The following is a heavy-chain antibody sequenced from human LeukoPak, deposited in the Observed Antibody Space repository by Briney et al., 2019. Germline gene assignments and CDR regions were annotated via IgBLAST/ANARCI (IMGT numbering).Heavy chain of an antibody. CDR1: GFTFSIYA. J-gene: IGHJ4*02. Sequence: PGGSLRLSCAASGFTFSIYAMSWVRQAPGKGLEWVSGIGGSGDSTYYADSVKGRFTISRDNSKNTLYLQMNSLRVEDTAVYYCAKVHSSGWVFDYWGQGTLVIVSS. CDR3: AKVHSSGWVFDY. CDR2: IGGSGDST. D-gene: IGHD6-19*01. V-gene: IGHV3-23*01.